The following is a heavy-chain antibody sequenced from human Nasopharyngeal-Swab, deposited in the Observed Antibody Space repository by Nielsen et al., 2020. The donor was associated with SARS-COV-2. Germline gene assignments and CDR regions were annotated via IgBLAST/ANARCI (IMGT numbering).Heavy chain of an antibody. D-gene: IGHD3-10*01. J-gene: IGHJ6*02. Sequence: SETLSLTCAVYGGSFSAYYWSWIRQPPGKGLEWIGEINHSGSTNYNPSPKSRVTISVDTSKNQFSLKLSSVTAADTAVYYCARDHFIPQRQGGLYRYYYYAMDVWGQGTTVTVSS. CDR2: INHSGST. CDR3: ARDHFIPQRQGGLYRYYYYAMDV. V-gene: IGHV4-34*01. CDR1: GGSFSAYY.